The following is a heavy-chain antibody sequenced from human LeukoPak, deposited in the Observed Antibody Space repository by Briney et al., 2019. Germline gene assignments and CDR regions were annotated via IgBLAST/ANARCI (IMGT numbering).Heavy chain of an antibody. CDR2: IHSDGKT. D-gene: IGHD3-9*01. J-gene: IGHJ4*02. Sequence: PGGSLRLSCAASGFTVSSNYVSWVRQAPGKGLEWVSVIHSDGKTYYADSVKGRFTISRDSSQNTLYLQMNSLRAEDTAVYYCAIHGVLRYIDDWGQGTLVTVSS. CDR1: GFTVSSNY. V-gene: IGHV3-53*01. CDR3: AIHGVLRYIDD.